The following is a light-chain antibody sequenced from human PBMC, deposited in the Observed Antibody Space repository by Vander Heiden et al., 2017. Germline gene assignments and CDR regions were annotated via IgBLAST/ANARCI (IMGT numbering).Light chain of an antibody. CDR3: LLYYGGPQPYV. CDR2: GTN. V-gene: IGLV7-43*01. CDR1: TGAVTSGYY. J-gene: IGLJ1*01. Sequence: QTVVTQEPSLTVSPGGTVTLTCASSTGAVTSGYYPNWFQQKPGQAPRALIYGTNKKHSWTPARSSGSLLGGKAALTLSGVQPEDEAEYYCLLYYGGPQPYVFGTGTKVTVL.